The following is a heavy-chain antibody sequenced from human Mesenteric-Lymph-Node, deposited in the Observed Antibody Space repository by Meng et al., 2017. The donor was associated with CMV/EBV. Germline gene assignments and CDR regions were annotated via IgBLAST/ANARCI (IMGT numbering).Heavy chain of an antibody. CDR3: ARDNAGTYGMDV. Sequence: SETLSLTCTVSGYSISSGYYWGWIRQPPGKGLEWIGSNHHSGSTYHNPSLKSRVTISVDTSKDQFSLKLSSVTAADTAVYYCARDNAGTYGMDVWGQGTTVTVSS. J-gene: IGHJ6*02. V-gene: IGHV4-38-2*02. D-gene: IGHD2-8*01. CDR2: NHHSGST. CDR1: GYSISSGYY.